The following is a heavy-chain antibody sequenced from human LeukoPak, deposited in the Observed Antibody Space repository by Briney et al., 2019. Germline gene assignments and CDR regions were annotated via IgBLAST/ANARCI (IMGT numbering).Heavy chain of an antibody. Sequence: GGSLRLSCAASGLTVSSNYMSWVRQAPGKGLEWVSVIYRGGPAYYADSVKGRFTLSRDNFKNTLYLQMNSLRAEDTAVYYCARDSYVDSEAVRWFDPWGQGTLVTVSS. CDR2: IYRGGPA. V-gene: IGHV3-66*01. CDR1: GLTVSSNY. J-gene: IGHJ5*02. D-gene: IGHD4-17*01. CDR3: ARDSYVDSEAVRWFDP.